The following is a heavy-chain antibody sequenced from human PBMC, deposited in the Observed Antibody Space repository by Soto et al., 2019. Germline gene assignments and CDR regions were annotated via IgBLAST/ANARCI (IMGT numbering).Heavy chain of an antibody. J-gene: IGHJ6*01. CDR1: GFTFSSYG. V-gene: IGHV3-30*03. Sequence: QVQLVESGGGVVQPGRSLRLSCAASGFTFSSYGMHWVRQAPGKGLEWVAVISYDGSNKYYADSVKGRFTISRDNSKNTLDLKMNSLRAEDKDVYYCADYPEMVRGVFIPWGGSYGMDVWGQGTTVTVSS. D-gene: IGHD3-10*01. CDR3: ADYPEMVRGVFIPWGGSYGMDV. CDR2: ISYDGSNK.